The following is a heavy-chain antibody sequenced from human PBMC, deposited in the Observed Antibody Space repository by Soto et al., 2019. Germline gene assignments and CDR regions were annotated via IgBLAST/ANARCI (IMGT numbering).Heavy chain of an antibody. CDR2: IYYSGST. CDR1: GGSVSSGSYY. D-gene: IGHD5-12*01. J-gene: IGHJ5*02. V-gene: IGHV4-61*01. CDR3: AREIEMAKTNWLDP. Sequence: SETLCLTCTVSGGSVSSGSYYWSWIRQPPGKGLEWIGYIYYSGSTNYNPSLKSRVTISVDTSRNQFSLKLSSVTAADTAVYYCAREIEMAKTNWLDPWGQGTLVTVS.